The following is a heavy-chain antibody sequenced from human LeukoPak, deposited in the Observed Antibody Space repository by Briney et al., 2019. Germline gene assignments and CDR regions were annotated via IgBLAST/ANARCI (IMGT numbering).Heavy chain of an antibody. J-gene: IGHJ4*02. CDR1: GFTFSAYW. D-gene: IGHD2-2*01. Sequence: GGSLRLSCAASGFTFSAYWMNWVRQAPGKGLEWVSYISSSSSTIYYADSVKGRFTISRDNAKNSLYLQMNSLRAEDTAVYYCARHLLLGYCSSTSCHATGYWGQGTLVTVSS. CDR3: ARHLLLGYCSSTSCHATGY. V-gene: IGHV3-48*01. CDR2: ISSSSSTI.